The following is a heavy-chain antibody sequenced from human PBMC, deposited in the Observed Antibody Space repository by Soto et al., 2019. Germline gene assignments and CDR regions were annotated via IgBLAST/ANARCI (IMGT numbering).Heavy chain of an antibody. Sequence: TSVKVTCEDSGGTLSSYARSWVRQAPGQGLEWMGGIIPIFGTANYAQKFQGRVTITADESTSTAYMELNSLRAEDTAVYYCAKPTVTTPANPYYFDYWGQGTLVTVSS. V-gene: IGHV1-69*13. D-gene: IGHD4-17*01. CDR3: AKPTVTTPANPYYFDY. CDR1: GGTLSSYA. J-gene: IGHJ4*02. CDR2: IIPIFGTA.